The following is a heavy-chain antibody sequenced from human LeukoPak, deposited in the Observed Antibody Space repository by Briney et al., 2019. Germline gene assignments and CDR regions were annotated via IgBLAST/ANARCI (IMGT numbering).Heavy chain of an antibody. CDR3: ARAYDFWSGYYHYYYMDV. CDR1: GGTFSSYA. D-gene: IGHD3-3*01. V-gene: IGHV1-69*13. J-gene: IGHJ6*03. CDR2: IIPIFGTA. Sequence: SVKVSCKASGGTFSSYAISWVRQAPGQGLEWMGGIIPIFGTANYAQKFQGRVTIIADESTSTAYMELSSLRSEDTAVYYCARAYDFWSGYYHYYYMDVWGKGTTVTVSS.